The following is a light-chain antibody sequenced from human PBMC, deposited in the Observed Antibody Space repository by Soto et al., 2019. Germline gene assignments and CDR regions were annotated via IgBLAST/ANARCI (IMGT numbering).Light chain of an antibody. CDR1: QSVSNNF. J-gene: IGKJ5*01. Sequence: EIVLTQSPGTLSLSPGERATLSCRASQSVSNNFVAWYQQKPGQAPRLLISGASTRATDFPDRFSGSGSGTDFTLTISSLQPEDFATYYCQQSYSTLFITFGQGTRLEIK. CDR2: GAS. V-gene: IGKV3-20*01. CDR3: QQSYSTLFIT.